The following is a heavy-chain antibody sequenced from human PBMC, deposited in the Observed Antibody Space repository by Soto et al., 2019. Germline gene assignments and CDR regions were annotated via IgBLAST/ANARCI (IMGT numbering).Heavy chain of an antibody. J-gene: IGHJ5*02. CDR3: ARDSPPNYL. CDR2: INAYNSHT. V-gene: IGHV1-18*01. CDR1: GYTFTSYA. Sequence: QVQLVQSGAEVKKPGASVKVSCKASGYTFTSYAISWVRQAPGQGLEWMGWINAYNSHTNYAQKLQGRVTMTTDTSTSTVYMELRSLRSDDTAVYYCARDSPPNYLWGQGTLVTVSS. D-gene: IGHD7-27*01.